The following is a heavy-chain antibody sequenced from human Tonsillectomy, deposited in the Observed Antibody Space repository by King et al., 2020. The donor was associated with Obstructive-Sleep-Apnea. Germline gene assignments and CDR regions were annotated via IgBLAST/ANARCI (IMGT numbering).Heavy chain of an antibody. J-gene: IGHJ4*02. V-gene: IGHV4-59*08. D-gene: IGHD3-10*01. CDR2: IYYSGST. CDR3: ASYYPIDY. Sequence: QLQESGPGLVKPSETLSLTCTVSGGSISSYYWSWIRQPPGKGLEWIGYIYYSGSTNYNPSLKSRVTISVDTSKNQFSLKLSSVTAADTAVYYCASYYPIDYWGQGTLVTVSS. CDR1: GGSISSYY.